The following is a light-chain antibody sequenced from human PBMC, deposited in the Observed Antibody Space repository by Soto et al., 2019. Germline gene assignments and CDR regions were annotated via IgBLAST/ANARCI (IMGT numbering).Light chain of an antibody. CDR1: QSLSIN. Sequence: VMTQSPATLSVSPGERAILSCRASQSLSINLAWYQQQPGQAPRLLIYGASTRATGIPARFSSSGSGTEFTLTISSLQSEDFAVYYCQQYNNWPPGFGQGTKVDIK. V-gene: IGKV3-15*01. CDR3: QQYNNWPPG. J-gene: IGKJ1*01. CDR2: GAS.